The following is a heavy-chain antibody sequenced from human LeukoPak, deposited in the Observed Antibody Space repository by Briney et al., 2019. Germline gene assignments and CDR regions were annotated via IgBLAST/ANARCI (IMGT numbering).Heavy chain of an antibody. Sequence: GGSLRLSCAASGFTFSSYSMNRVRQAPGKGLEWVSSISSSSSYIYYADSVKGRFTISRDNAKNSLYLQMNSLRAEDTAVYYCARDRNPYYDILTGVWGQGTLVTVSS. CDR1: GFTFSSYS. J-gene: IGHJ4*02. CDR3: ARDRNPYYDILTGV. D-gene: IGHD3-9*01. CDR2: ISSSSSYI. V-gene: IGHV3-21*01.